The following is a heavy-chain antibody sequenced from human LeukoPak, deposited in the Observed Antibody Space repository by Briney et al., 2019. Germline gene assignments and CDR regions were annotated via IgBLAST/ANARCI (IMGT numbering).Heavy chain of an antibody. Sequence: KPSETLSLTCTVSGGSISSYYWSWIRQPPGKGLEWIGYIYYSGSTNYNPSLKSRVTISVDTSKNQFSLKLGSVTAADTAVYYCARDLSSGWSNYYYGMDVWGKGTTVTVSS. CDR3: ARDLSSGWSNYYYGMDV. J-gene: IGHJ6*04. CDR1: GGSISSYY. CDR2: IYYSGST. D-gene: IGHD6-19*01. V-gene: IGHV4-59*01.